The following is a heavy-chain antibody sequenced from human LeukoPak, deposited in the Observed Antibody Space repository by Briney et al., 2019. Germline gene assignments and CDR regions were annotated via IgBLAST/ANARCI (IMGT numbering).Heavy chain of an antibody. CDR2: INPNSGGT. CDR1: GYTFTGYY. J-gene: IGHJ5*02. CDR3: ARDYGDYRGGLWS. V-gene: IGHV1-2*04. D-gene: IGHD4-17*01. Sequence: GASVKVSCKASGYTFTGYYMHWVRQAPGQGLEWMGWINPNSGGTNYAQKFQGWVTMTRDTSISTAYMELSRLRSDDTAVYYCARDYGDYRGGLWSWGQGTLVTVSS.